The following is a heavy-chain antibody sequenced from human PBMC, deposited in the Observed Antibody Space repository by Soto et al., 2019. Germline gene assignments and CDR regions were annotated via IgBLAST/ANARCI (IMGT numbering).Heavy chain of an antibody. CDR1: GYTFVNYG. V-gene: IGHV1-18*01. CDR3: ARLTSQNWFES. Sequence: ASVKVSCKASGYTFVNYGISWVRQAPGQGLEWVGWTTTSNGKTHYAQNLQGRVTMTTDTLTSTAYTELRSLRSDDTALYYCARLTSQNWFESWGPGTLVTVSS. J-gene: IGHJ5*01. CDR2: TTTSNGKT.